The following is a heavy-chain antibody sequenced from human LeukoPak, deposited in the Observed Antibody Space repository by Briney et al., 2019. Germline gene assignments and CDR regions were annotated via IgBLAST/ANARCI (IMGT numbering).Heavy chain of an antibody. Sequence: SETLSLTCAVYGGSFSGYYWSWIRQPPGKGLEWIGEINHSGSTNYNPSLKSRVTISVDTSKNQFSLKLSSVTAADTAVYYCARGKSSSWYKYYFDYWGKGTLVTVSS. J-gene: IGHJ4*02. CDR3: ARGKSSSWYKYYFDY. CDR1: GGSFSGYY. V-gene: IGHV4-34*01. D-gene: IGHD6-13*01. CDR2: INHSGST.